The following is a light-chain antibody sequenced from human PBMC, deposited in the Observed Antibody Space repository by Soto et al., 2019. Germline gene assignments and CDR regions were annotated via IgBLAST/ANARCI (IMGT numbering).Light chain of an antibody. CDR2: GAS. CDR1: QSVRSN. CDR3: QQYNNWPRT. V-gene: IGKV3-15*01. J-gene: IGKJ1*01. Sequence: EIVMTQSPATLSVSPGERATLSCRASQSVRSNLAWFQHKLGQAPRLLIYGASTRATGIPARFSGSGSGTEFTLTISSLQSEDFAVYYCQQYNNWPRTFGQGTKVDIK.